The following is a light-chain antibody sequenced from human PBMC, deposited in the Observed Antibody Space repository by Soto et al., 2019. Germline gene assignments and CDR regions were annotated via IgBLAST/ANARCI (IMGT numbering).Light chain of an antibody. J-gene: IGLJ2*01. Sequence: QSALTQPASVSGSPGQSITISCTGTSSDIGDHNSVSWYLQQPGKAPKLMIYAVSNRPSGVSTRFSGSKSGNTASLTISGLQAEDEADYYCSSYTTSTTVIFGGGTKLTVL. CDR1: SSDIGDHNS. V-gene: IGLV2-14*03. CDR2: AVS. CDR3: SSYTTSTTVI.